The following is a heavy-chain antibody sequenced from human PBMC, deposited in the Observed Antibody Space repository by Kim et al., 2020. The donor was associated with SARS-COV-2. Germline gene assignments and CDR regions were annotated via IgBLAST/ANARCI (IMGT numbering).Heavy chain of an antibody. CDR3: ARYGSGSYYWFDP. CDR1: GGSISSSSYY. CDR2: IYYSGST. Sequence: SDTLSLTCTVSGGSISSSSYYWGWIRQPPGKGLEWIGSIYYSGSTYYNPSLKSRVTISVDTSKNQFSLKLSSVTAADTAVYYCARYGSGSYYWFDPWGQGTLVTVAS. J-gene: IGHJ5*02. V-gene: IGHV4-39*01. D-gene: IGHD3-10*01.